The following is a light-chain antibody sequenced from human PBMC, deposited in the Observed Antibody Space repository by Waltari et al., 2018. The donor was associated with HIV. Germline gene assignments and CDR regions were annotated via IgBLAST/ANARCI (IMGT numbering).Light chain of an antibody. CDR2: GNK. Sequence: QSMLTQPPSVSGAPGQRVTISCTGSSSTIGADYDVHWYQQIPGTAPKLLISGNKNRPSGVPDLFSASKSGTSASLTISGLQAEDEADYFCQSYDISLSASVVFGGGTRLTVL. J-gene: IGLJ2*01. CDR3: QSYDISLSASVV. V-gene: IGLV1-40*01. CDR1: SSTIGADYD.